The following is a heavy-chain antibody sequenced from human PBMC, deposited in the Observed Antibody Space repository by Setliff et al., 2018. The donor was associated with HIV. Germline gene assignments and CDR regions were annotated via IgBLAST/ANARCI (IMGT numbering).Heavy chain of an antibody. J-gene: IGHJ4*02. V-gene: IGHV4-39*07. CDR2: ISYSGNT. D-gene: IGHD3-22*01. Sequence: SETLSLTCTVSGGSIRSNRDHWGWIRQTPGKGLEWIGSISYSGNTYYHPSLQSRVTISLDMSKDQFSLEVKSVTAADTAIYYCARDPHYFDRSGYYSYFYFDYWGQGMLVTVSS. CDR3: ARDPHYFDRSGYYSYFYFDY. CDR1: GGSIRSNRDH.